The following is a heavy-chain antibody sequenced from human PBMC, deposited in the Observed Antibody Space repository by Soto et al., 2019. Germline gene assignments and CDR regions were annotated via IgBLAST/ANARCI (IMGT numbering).Heavy chain of an antibody. V-gene: IGHV1-8*01. CDR2: MNPNSGNT. D-gene: IGHD2-15*01. CDR3: AGGANSIVGTAVDI. CDR1: GYTFTSYD. Sequence: ASVKVSCKASGYTFTSYDINWVRQATGKGLEWMGWMNPNSGNTGYAQKFQGRVTMTRNTSISTAYMELSSLRSEDTAVYYCAGGANSIVGTAVDIWGQGRMVTVSS. J-gene: IGHJ3*02.